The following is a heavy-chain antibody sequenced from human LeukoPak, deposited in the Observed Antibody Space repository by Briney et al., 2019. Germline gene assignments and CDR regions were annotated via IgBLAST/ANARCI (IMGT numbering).Heavy chain of an antibody. CDR3: ARDRSYCSSTSCYRYYYYYGMDV. D-gene: IGHD2-2*01. CDR1: GGSISSYY. CDR2: IYTSGST. Sequence: SETLSLTCTVSGGSISSYYWSWIRQPAGKGLEWIGRIYTSGSTNYNPSLKSRVTMSVDTSKNQFSLKLSSVTAADTAVYYCARDRSYCSSTSCYRYYYYYGMDVWGQGTTVTVSS. J-gene: IGHJ6*02. V-gene: IGHV4-4*07.